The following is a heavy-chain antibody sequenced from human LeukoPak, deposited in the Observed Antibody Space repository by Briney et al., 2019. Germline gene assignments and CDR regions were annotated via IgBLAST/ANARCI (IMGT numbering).Heavy chain of an antibody. Sequence: TSETLSLTCTVSGYSMSSGYYWGWIRQPPGKGLQWFGSIFHSGNSYYNPSLKSRVTISVDTSKNQFSLKVNSVTAADTAVYYCARVGYNWNLWFDFWGQGTTVTVSS. CDR2: IFHSGNS. V-gene: IGHV4-38-2*02. CDR1: GYSMSSGYY. J-gene: IGHJ3*01. CDR3: ARVGYNWNLWFDF. D-gene: IGHD1-7*01.